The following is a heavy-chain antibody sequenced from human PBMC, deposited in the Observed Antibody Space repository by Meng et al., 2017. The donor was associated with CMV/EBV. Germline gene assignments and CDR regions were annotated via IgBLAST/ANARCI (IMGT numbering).Heavy chain of an antibody. Sequence: GESLKISCAASGFTFSSYDINWVRQATGQGLEWMGWMNPNGGNTGYAQKFQGRVTITRNTSISTAYMELSSLRSEDTAVYYCAREGYCSSTSCYTWGTYYYYGMAVWGQGTTVTVSS. V-gene: IGHV1-8*03. J-gene: IGHJ6*02. CDR2: MNPNGGNT. CDR3: AREGYCSSTSCYTWGTYYYYGMAV. D-gene: IGHD2-2*02. CDR1: GFTFSSYD.